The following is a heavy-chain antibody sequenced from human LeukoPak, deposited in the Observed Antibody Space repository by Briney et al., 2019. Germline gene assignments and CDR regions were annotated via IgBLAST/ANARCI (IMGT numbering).Heavy chain of an antibody. CDR1: GGSLSSSSYY. J-gene: IGHJ4*02. D-gene: IGHD3-3*01. CDR3: ARCHWSGYYLLDY. Sequence: SETLSLTCTVSGGSLSSSSYYWGWVRQPPGKGLEWIGSMYYRGNTNSNPSLKSRVTIFVDTSKNQFSLKLSSVTAADTAVYYCARCHWSGYYLLDYWGQGTLVTVSS. CDR2: MYYRGNT. V-gene: IGHV4-39*01.